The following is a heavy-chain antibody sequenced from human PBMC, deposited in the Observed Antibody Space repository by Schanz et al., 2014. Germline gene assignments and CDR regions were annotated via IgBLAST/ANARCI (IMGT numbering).Heavy chain of an antibody. J-gene: IGHJ4*02. CDR3: VRDKKGFVAVAGRAPFDY. V-gene: IGHV3-74*01. Sequence: EVQLVQSGGGLVQPGGSLRLSCAASGFTFSRYWMQWVRQAPGKGLVWVSRIYMDGSGRDYGDSVKGRFTVSRDNAKNSLYLQVNNLSAEDTAVYYCVRDKKGFVAVAGRAPFDYWGQGTLXTVSS. CDR1: GFTFSRYW. CDR2: IYMDGSGR. D-gene: IGHD6-19*01.